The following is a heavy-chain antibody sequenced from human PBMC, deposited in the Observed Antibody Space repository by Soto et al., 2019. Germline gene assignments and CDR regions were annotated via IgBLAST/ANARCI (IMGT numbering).Heavy chain of an antibody. Sequence: PSETLSLTCTVSGGSISSGDYYWSWIRQPPGKGLEWIGYIYYRGSTYYNPSLKSRVTMSVDTSKHHFSLPLTSVTPEDTAVYYCERDGYSSSSFLDGMEVGGQGTTVTVSS. CDR2: IYYRGST. V-gene: IGHV4-30-4*01. CDR1: GGSISSGDYY. D-gene: IGHD6-6*01. CDR3: ERDGYSSSSFLDGMEV. J-gene: IGHJ6*02.